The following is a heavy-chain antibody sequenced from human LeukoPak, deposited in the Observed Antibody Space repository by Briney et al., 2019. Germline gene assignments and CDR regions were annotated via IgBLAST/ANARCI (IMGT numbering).Heavy chain of an antibody. J-gene: IGHJ3*02. D-gene: IGHD5-18*01. Sequence: GGSLRLSCAASGFTFSSYWMHWVRQAPGKGLVWVSRINSDGSSTSYADSVKGRFTISRDNAKNTLYLQMNSLRAEDTAVYYCAILGYSYGPGKDAFDIWAKGQWSPSLQ. CDR2: INSDGSST. CDR3: AILGYSYGPGKDAFDI. V-gene: IGHV3-74*01. CDR1: GFTFSSYW.